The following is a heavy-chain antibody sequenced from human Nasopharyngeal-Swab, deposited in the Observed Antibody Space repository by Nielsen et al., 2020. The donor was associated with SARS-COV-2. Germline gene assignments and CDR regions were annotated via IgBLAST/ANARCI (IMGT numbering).Heavy chain of an antibody. CDR2: IGTAGDT. CDR3: ARSRYSGYDFPYMDV. Sequence: GESLKISCAASGLTFSSYDMHWVRQATGKGLEWVSAIGTAGDTYYPGSVKGRFTISRENAKNSLYLQMNSLRAGDTAVYYCARSRYSGYDFPYMDVWGKGTTVTVSS. CDR1: GLTFSSYD. J-gene: IGHJ6*03. D-gene: IGHD5-12*01. V-gene: IGHV3-13*01.